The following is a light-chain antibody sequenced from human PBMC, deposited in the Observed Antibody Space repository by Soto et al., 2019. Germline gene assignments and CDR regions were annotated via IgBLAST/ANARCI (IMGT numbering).Light chain of an antibody. CDR3: QQSHSSPRT. CDR2: RAS. J-gene: IGKJ1*01. CDR1: QSVSSDY. Sequence: EIVLTQSPGTLSLSPGERATLSCRASQSVSSDYLAWYQQKPGQTPKVLIYRASSRATGIPDRFSGSGSGTDFTLTISRLEPEDFGIYYCQQSHSSPRTFGQGTTV. V-gene: IGKV3-20*01.